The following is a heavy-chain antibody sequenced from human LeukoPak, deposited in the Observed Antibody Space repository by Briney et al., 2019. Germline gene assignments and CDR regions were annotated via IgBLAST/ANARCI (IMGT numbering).Heavy chain of an antibody. V-gene: IGHV4-59*10. J-gene: IGHJ4*02. CDR3: SRESMVREVTYFDY. Sequence: KPSETLCLTCAVSGVSIRSYYRSWVRQPAGKGLEWIGGIYTSGSTNYNFSLKSRVTISVDTSENHFSLQLISLTAAATALYYCSRESMVREVTYFDYWGQGALVTVSS. CDR1: GVSIRSYY. D-gene: IGHD3-10*01. CDR2: IYTSGST.